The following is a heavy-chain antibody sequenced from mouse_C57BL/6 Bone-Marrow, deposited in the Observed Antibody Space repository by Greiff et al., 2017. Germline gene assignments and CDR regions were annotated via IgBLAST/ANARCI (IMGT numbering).Heavy chain of an antibody. CDR3: AREGNWDTGAMDY. V-gene: IGHV1-55*01. CDR1: GYTFTSYW. CDR2: IYPGSGST. J-gene: IGHJ4*01. Sequence: QVQLQQPGAELVKPGASVKMSCKASGYTFTSYWITWVKQRPGQGLEWIGDIYPGSGSTNYNEKFKSKATLTVDTSSSTAYMQLSSLTSEDSAVYYCAREGNWDTGAMDYWGQGTSVTVSS. D-gene: IGHD4-1*02.